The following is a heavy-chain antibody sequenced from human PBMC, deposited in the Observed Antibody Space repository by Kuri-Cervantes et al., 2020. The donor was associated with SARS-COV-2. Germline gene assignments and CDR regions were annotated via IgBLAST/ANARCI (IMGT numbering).Heavy chain of an antibody. V-gene: IGHV3-23*01. D-gene: IGHD3-3*01. CDR2: ISGSSCRT. Sequence: AAXXXAFSNYAMRWVRQAPGKGVEWVSAISGSSCRTYYTDSVRGRFTISRDNSKNTLYLQMHSLRAEDTAVYYCARDARVRFLDRNNWFDPWGQGTLVTVSS. J-gene: IGHJ5*02. CDR3: ARDARVRFLDRNNWFDP. CDR1: XXAFSNYA.